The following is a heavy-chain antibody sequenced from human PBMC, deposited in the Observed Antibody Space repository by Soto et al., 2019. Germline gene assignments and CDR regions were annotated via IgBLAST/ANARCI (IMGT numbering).Heavy chain of an antibody. J-gene: IGHJ6*02. D-gene: IGHD6-19*01. CDR3: VRIRIVGGNEV. CDR1: GFSLSNHW. Sequence: EAQLVESGGGSVQPGGPLRLSCAASGFSLSNHWMTWVRQAPGKGLEWVANINQGGSETYHVDFVKGRFTISRDNAKNSVYLQLNRLRDEDTAVYYCVRIRIVGGNEVWGHGTTVTVSS. CDR2: INQGGSET. V-gene: IGHV3-7*03.